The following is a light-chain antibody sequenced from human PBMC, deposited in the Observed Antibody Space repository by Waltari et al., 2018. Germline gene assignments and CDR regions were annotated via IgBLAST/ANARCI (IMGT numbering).Light chain of an antibody. CDR3: QQYYSSPRT. CDR2: WAS. CDR1: QSVLYNSNNKNY. V-gene: IGKV4-1*01. Sequence: DIVMTQSPDSLAVSLGERATINCKSSQSVLYNSNNKNYLAWDQQKPGQPPKLLIYWASTRQSGVPDRFSGGGSGTDFTLTISSLQAEDVAVYYCQQYYSSPRTFGQGTKVEIK. J-gene: IGKJ1*01.